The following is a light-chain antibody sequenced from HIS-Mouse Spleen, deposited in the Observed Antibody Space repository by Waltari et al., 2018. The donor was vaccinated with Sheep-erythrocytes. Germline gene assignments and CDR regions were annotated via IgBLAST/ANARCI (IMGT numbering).Light chain of an antibody. J-gene: IGLJ2*01. CDR1: KLGDTY. V-gene: IGLV3-1*01. Sequence: SSELTQPPSVSVSPGQTASITCSGDKLGDTYACWYQQKPGQAPVLVIYQDTKRPSGITERFSGSNSGNTATLTISGTQAMDEADYYCQAWDSSIVVFGGGTKLTVL. CDR2: QDT. CDR3: QAWDSSIVV.